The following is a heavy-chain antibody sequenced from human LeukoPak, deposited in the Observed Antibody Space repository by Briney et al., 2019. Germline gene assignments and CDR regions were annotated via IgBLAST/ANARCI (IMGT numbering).Heavy chain of an antibody. CDR2: IYDSGST. CDR3: ARGNPVATTGTKGGWFDP. D-gene: IGHD1-1*01. J-gene: IGHJ5*02. Sequence: PSETLSLTCTVSGDSISSYYWSWIRQPPGKGLEWIGYIYDSGSTNYNPSLKSRVTISLDTSKNQFSLKLRSVTAADTALYYCARGNPVATTGTKGGWFDPWGQGTLVIVSS. CDR1: GDSISSYY. V-gene: IGHV4-59*01.